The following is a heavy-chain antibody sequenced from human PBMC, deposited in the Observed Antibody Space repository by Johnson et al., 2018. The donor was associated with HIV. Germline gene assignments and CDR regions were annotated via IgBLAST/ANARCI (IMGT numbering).Heavy chain of an antibody. D-gene: IGHD1-26*01. CDR1: GFTFSSYA. CDR2: ISGSGGST. Sequence: MLLVESGGDVVRPGGSLRLSCAASGFTFSSYAMSWVRQAPGKGLEWVSAISGSGGSTYYADSVKGRFTISRDNSKNTLFMQMNSLKVEDMAVYYCVKDRGSPGIPAAFGSWGQGTMVTVSS. J-gene: IGHJ3*02. CDR3: VKDRGSPGIPAAFGS. V-gene: IGHV3-23*04.